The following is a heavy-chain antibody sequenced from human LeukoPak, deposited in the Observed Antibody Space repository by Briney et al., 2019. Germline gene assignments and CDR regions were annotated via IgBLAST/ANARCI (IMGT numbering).Heavy chain of an antibody. CDR1: GYTFTSYY. CDR2: INPSGGST. Sequence: ASVKVSCKASGYTFTSYYMHWVRQAPGQGLEWMGIINPSGGSTSYAQKFQGRVTMTRDTSISTAYMELSRLRSDDTAVYYCARESAFRSSWYQYYFDYWGQGTLVTVSS. J-gene: IGHJ4*02. D-gene: IGHD6-13*01. CDR3: ARESAFRSSWYQYYFDY. V-gene: IGHV1-46*01.